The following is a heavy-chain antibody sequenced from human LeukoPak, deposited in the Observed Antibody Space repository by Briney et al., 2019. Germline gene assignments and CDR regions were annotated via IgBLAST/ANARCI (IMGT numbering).Heavy chain of an antibody. CDR1: GFPFSSYA. CDR2: VSGSGDTT. CDR3: AKSDYYDESGHPSSFEY. V-gene: IGHV3-23*01. J-gene: IGHJ4*02. D-gene: IGHD3-16*01. Sequence: GGSLRLSCAASGFPFSSYAMSWVRQPPGKGLEWVSGVSGSGDTTYYADSVKGRFTISRDNSKNTLYLQMDSLRAEDAAVCYCAKSDYYDESGHPSSFEYWGQGTLVTVSS.